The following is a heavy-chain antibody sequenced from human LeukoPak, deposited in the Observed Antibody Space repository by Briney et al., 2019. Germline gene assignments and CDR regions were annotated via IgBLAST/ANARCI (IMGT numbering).Heavy chain of an antibody. Sequence: GRSLRLSCTASGFTFGDYAMSWFGQAPGKGLEWVCFIRSKAYGGTTEYAASVKGRSTISRDDSKSIAYLQMNSLKTEDTAVYYCTRSSGWFYYYGMDVWGQGTTVTVSS. J-gene: IGHJ6*02. CDR2: IRSKAYGGTT. CDR1: GFTFGDYA. CDR3: TRSSGWFYYYGMDV. D-gene: IGHD6-19*01. V-gene: IGHV3-49*03.